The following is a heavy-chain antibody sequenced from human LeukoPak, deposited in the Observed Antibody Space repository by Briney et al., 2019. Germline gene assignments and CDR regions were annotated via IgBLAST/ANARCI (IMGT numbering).Heavy chain of an antibody. CDR2: IRSKANSYAT. J-gene: IGHJ4*02. CDR1: GFTFSGSA. CDR3: ATDLRDYLLLGN. Sequence: GGSLRLSCAASGFTFSGSAMHWVRQASGKGLEWVGRIRSKANSYATAYAASVKGRFTISRDDSKNTAYLQMNSLKTEDTAVYYCATDLRDYLLLGNWGQGTLVTVSS. D-gene: IGHD3/OR15-3a*01. V-gene: IGHV3-73*01.